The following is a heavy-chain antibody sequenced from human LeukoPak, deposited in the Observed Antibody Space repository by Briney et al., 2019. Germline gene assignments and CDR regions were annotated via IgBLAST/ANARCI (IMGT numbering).Heavy chain of an antibody. V-gene: IGHV3-9*01. CDR1: GFTFDDYA. D-gene: IGHD6-19*01. Sequence: PGRSLRLSCAASGFTFDDYAMHWVRQAPGKGLEWVSGISWNSGSIGYADSVKGRFTISRDNAKNSLYLQMNSLRAEDTALYYCLAVAGLPFAYWGQGPLATAS. J-gene: IGHJ4*02. CDR2: ISWNSGSI. CDR3: LAVAGLPFAY.